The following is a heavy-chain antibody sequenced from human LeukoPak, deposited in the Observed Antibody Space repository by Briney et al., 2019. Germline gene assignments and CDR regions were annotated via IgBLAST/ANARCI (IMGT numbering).Heavy chain of an antibody. V-gene: IGHV3-66*01. CDR1: GFTFSSYA. CDR2: IYSAGTT. J-gene: IGHJ4*02. CDR3: ARAQGGKIQLWDYYFDY. Sequence: PGGSLRLSCAASGFTFSSYAMSWVRQAPGKGLEWVALIYSAGTTHADSVRGRFTIPRDKSKNMLYLQMNSLRAEDTAVYFCARAQGGKIQLWDYYFDYWGQGTLVTVSS. D-gene: IGHD5-18*01.